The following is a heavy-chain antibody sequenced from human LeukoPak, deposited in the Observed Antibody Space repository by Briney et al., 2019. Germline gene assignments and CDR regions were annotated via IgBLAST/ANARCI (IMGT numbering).Heavy chain of an antibody. D-gene: IGHD3/OR15-3a*01. Sequence: TGGSLRLSCTASGFTLSSYEMSWIRQAPGKGLEWVSSIDYSGGSTYYADSVEGRFTISRDNSKNTLYLQMNSLRAEDTAIYYCAKPTRTGPAKAFDYWGQGTLVTVSS. CDR1: GFTLSSYE. CDR2: IDYSGGST. CDR3: AKPTRTGPAKAFDY. V-gene: IGHV3-23*01. J-gene: IGHJ4*02.